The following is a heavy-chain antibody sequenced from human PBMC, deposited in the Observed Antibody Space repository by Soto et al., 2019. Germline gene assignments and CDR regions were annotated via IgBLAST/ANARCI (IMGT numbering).Heavy chain of an antibody. V-gene: IGHV2-5*02. CDR3: AHRRGYCSGCSGYSIWFDP. CDR2: MYWDDDK. CDR1: GFSLSTSGVG. J-gene: IGHJ5*02. D-gene: IGHD2-15*01. Sequence: QITLKESGPTLVKPTQTLTLTCTFSGFSLSTSGVGVGWIRQPPGKALEWLALMYWDDDKRYSPSLKSRLTITKDTSKNQVVLTMTNMDPVDTATYDCAHRRGYCSGCSGYSIWFDPWCQGTLVTVSA.